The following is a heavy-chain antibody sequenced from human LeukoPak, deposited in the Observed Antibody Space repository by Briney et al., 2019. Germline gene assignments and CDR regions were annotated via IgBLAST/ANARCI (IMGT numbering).Heavy chain of an antibody. D-gene: IGHD3-10*01. CDR1: GGTFSSYA. V-gene: IGHV1-69*05. CDR3: AKYCGWVGGSGSNHAFDI. CDR2: IIPIFGTA. J-gene: IGHJ3*02. Sequence: SVKVSCKASGGTFSSYAISWVRQAPGQGLEWMGGIIPIFGTANYAQKFQGRVTITTDESTSTAYMELSSLRSEDTAVYYCAKYCGWVGGSGSNHAFDIWGQGTMVTVSS.